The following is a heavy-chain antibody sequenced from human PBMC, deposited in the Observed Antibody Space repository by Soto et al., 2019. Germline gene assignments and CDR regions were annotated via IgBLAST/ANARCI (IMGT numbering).Heavy chain of an antibody. D-gene: IGHD4-4*01. CDR3: AKELQRRTDV. J-gene: IGHJ6*02. V-gene: IGHV1-2*02. CDR1: GYTFSVYH. Sequence: ASVKVSCKASGYTFSVYHMHWVRQAPGQGLEWMGWVHPNSGGTNYAQSFEGRVTMTRDTSINTAYMELSRLTSDDTAVYYCAKELQRRTDVWGQGTTVTVSS. CDR2: VHPNSGGT.